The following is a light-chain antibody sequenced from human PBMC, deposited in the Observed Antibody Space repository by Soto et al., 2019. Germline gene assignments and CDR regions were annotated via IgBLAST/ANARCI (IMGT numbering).Light chain of an antibody. V-gene: IGKV1-5*01. CDR3: QQYNTYSPT. Sequence: DIQMTQSPSTLSAFVGDRVTITCRASQSISFWLAWYQQKPGKAPKLLIYDASSLEIGVPSRFSGSGSGTEFTLTISSLQPDDFATYYCQQYNTYSPTFGQGTKVDIK. CDR1: QSISFW. J-gene: IGKJ1*01. CDR2: DAS.